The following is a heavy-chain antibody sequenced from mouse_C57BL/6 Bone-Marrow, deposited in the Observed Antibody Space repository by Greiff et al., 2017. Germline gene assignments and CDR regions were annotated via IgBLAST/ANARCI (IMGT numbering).Heavy chain of an antibody. V-gene: IGHV1-69*01. CDR1: GYTFTSYW. CDR3: AGGSSYDFDY. D-gene: IGHD1-1*01. Sequence: VQLQQPGAELVMPGASVKLSCKASGYTFTSYWMHWVKQRPGQGLEWIGEIDPSDSYTNYNQKFKGKSTLTVDKSSSTAYMQLSSLTSEDSAVYYCAGGSSYDFDYWGQGTTLTVSS. J-gene: IGHJ2*01. CDR2: IDPSDSYT.